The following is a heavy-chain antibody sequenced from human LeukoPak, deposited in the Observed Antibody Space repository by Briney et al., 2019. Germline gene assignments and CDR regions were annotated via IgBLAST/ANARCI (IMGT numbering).Heavy chain of an antibody. CDR3: ARGGSSCWYTLAADF. CDR2: ISYSGIT. Sequence: SETLSLTCTVSGGSISGYYWSWIRQSPGKGLEWIAYISYSGITTYNPSLKSRVTISLNTSTHFSLKLSSVTPADTAVYYCARGGSSCWYTLAADFWGRGILVTASS. V-gene: IGHV4-59*01. CDR1: GGSISGYY. D-gene: IGHD6-13*01. J-gene: IGHJ5*01.